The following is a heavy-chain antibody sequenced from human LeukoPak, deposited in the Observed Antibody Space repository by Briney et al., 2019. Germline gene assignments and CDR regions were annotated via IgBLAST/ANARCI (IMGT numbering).Heavy chain of an antibody. CDR3: AKEVYYNDSRGHYLAGFDY. Sequence: GGSLRLSCAASGFTFSSYAMSWVRQAPGKGLEWVSAISSSGGSTNYADSVKGRFTISRDNSKNTLYLQMNSLRAEDTAVYYCAKEVYYNDSRGHYLAGFDYWGQGTLVTVSS. D-gene: IGHD3-22*01. J-gene: IGHJ4*02. CDR2: ISSSGGST. V-gene: IGHV3-23*01. CDR1: GFTFSSYA.